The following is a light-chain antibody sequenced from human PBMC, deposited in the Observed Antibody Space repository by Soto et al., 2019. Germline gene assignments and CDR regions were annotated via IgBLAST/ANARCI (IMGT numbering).Light chain of an antibody. CDR1: QSINSY. Sequence: DIQLTQSPSSLSASVGERATITCRARQSINSYLDWYQHKPGKAPKLLIYAASSWQSGIPSRFSGSGSGTDFTLTISSLQPEDFATYYCQQSYSTPITFGQGTRLEIK. CDR2: AAS. CDR3: QQSYSTPIT. J-gene: IGKJ5*01. V-gene: IGKV1-39*01.